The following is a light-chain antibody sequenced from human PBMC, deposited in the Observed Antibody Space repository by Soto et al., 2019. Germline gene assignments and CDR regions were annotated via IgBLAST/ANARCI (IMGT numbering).Light chain of an antibody. J-gene: IGLJ1*01. V-gene: IGLV2-14*02. CDR3: SSYTASSTLL. Sequence: QSALTQPASVSGSPGQSITISCTGTSSDVGTYDLVSWYQHHPGAAPKLMIYEATRRPSGISNRFSGSKSGNTASLTISGLQADDEADYYCSSYTASSTLLFGTGTKLT. CDR2: EAT. CDR1: SSDVGTYDL.